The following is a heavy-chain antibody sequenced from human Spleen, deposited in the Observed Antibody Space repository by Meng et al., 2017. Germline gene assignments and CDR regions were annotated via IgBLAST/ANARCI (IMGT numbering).Heavy chain of an antibody. D-gene: IGHD2-2*01. V-gene: IGHV1-2*06. CDR2: INPNSGGT. Sequence: QVQVVQSGAEVKKPGASVKVSCKASGYTFTDYYMLWVRQAPGEGLEWMGQINPNSGGTNYAQTFQGRVTMTWDTSISTAYMELSRLRSDDTAAYFCARDCSTTSCHDYWGQGTLVTVSS. J-gene: IGHJ4*02. CDR3: ARDCSTTSCHDY. CDR1: GYTFTDYY.